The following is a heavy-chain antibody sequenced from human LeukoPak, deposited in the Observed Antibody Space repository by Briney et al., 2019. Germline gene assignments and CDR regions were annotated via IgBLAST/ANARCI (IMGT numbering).Heavy chain of an antibody. CDR3: AARSSGSHFDY. J-gene: IGHJ4*02. CDR2: LSTSGGAT. CDR1: GFSISHYA. D-gene: IGHD3-10*01. V-gene: IGHV3-23*01. Sequence: GGSLRLSCSVAASGFSISHYAMNWVRQAPGKGLEWVSGLSTSGGATYYADSVKGQFTISRDTSKNTLYLQMNSLRVEDTALYYCAARSSGSHFDYWGQGTLVTVSS.